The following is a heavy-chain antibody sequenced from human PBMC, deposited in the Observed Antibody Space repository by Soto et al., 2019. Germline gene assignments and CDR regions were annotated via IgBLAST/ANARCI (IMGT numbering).Heavy chain of an antibody. V-gene: IGHV3-30-3*01. J-gene: IGHJ6*02. D-gene: IGHD1-1*01. CDR2: ISYDGSNK. Sequence: GGSLRLSCAASGFTFSSYAMHWVRQAPGKGLEWVAVISYDGSNKYYADSVKGRFTISRDNSKNTLYLQMNSLRAEDTAVYYCARDRLRYNWNDFPYYYYGMDVWGQGATVTVSS. CDR3: ARDRLRYNWNDFPYYYYGMDV. CDR1: GFTFSSYA.